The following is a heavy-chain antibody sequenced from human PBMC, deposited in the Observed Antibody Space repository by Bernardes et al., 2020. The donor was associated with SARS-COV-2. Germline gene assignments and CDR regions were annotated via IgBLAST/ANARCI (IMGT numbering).Heavy chain of an antibody. J-gene: IGHJ3*02. D-gene: IGHD3-10*01. CDR2: IYPSDSYT. CDR3: ASPGGYSGSCLDDSFDI. V-gene: IGHV5-10-1*01. Sequence: ESLKISCKGSGYSFSTYWISWVRQMPGKGLEWMGRIYPSDSYTNYSPSFEGHVTISVDKSISTAYLQWSSLKASDTAMYYCASPGGYSGSCLDDSFDIWGQGTMVTVSS. CDR1: GYSFSTYW.